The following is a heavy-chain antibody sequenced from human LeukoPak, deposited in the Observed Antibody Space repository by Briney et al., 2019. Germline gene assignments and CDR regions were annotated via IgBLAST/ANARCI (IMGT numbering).Heavy chain of an antibody. V-gene: IGHV3-23*01. Sequence: GGSLRLSCAASGFSFSEYAMTWVRQAPGKGLEWVSLISYSGDTTHHADSVKGRFSISRDNSKNTFSLEMNNLRAEDTGIYYCATGKILGVIIMGNFFEHWGQGSLVTVSS. CDR1: GFSFSEYA. J-gene: IGHJ4*02. CDR2: ISYSGDTT. D-gene: IGHD3-3*01. CDR3: ATGKILGVIIMGNFFEH.